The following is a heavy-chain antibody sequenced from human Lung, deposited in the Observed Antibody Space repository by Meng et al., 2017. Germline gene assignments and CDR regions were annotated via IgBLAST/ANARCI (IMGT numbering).Heavy chain of an antibody. CDR1: GGSLRDYD. V-gene: IGHV4-34*01. CDR2: INHSGST. CDR3: ARGPTTMAHDFDY. J-gene: IGHJ4*02. D-gene: IGHD4-11*01. Sequence: QVSLQPWSVGLLNPWKIHPLPCVVSGGSLRDYDWRWIRQPPGKGLEWIGEINHSGSTNYNPSLESRATISVDTSQNNLSLKLSSVTAADSAVYYCARGPTTMAHDFDYWGQGTLVTVSS.